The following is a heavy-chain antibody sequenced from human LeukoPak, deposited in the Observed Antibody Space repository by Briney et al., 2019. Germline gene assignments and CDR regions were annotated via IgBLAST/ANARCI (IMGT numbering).Heavy chain of an antibody. CDR1: GYNFTGYY. CDR3: ARTDFGDYAFDI. Sequence: ASVKVSCKASGYNFTGYYMHWVRQAPGQGLEWMGWISGYNGNTNYAEKLQGRVTMTTDTYTRIAYMELRSLRSDDTAVYYCARTDFGDYAFDIWGQGTMVTVSS. J-gene: IGHJ3*02. D-gene: IGHD3-16*01. V-gene: IGHV1-18*04. CDR2: ISGYNGNT.